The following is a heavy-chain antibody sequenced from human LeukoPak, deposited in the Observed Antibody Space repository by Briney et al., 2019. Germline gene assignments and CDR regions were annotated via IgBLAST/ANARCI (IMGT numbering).Heavy chain of an antibody. V-gene: IGHV3-23*01. J-gene: IGHJ4*02. CDR2: ISGSGGST. CDR3: AKTNDYVWGSYRYTSVFDY. D-gene: IGHD3-16*02. CDR1: GFSFRDFA. Sequence: GGSLRLSCAASGFSFRDFAVHWVRQVPGKGLEWVSAISGSGGSTYYAGSVKGRFTISRDNSKNTLYLQMNSLRAEDTAVYYCAKTNDYVWGSYRYTSVFDYWGQGTLVTVSS.